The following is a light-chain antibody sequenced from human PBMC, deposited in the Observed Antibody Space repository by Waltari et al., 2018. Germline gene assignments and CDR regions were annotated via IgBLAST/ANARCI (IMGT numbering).Light chain of an antibody. V-gene: IGLV2-23*02. Sequence: QSALTQPASVSGAPGQSITISCSAVTGIGGNSYFVPWYQHHPGKVPNLLIYEVIKRPPDISDRFTGSKSGNTASLSISGLQADDEADYYCCSYVQKDIWLFGRGTKVTVL. CDR1: TGIGGNSYF. CDR2: EVI. CDR3: CSYVQKDIWL. J-gene: IGLJ3*02.